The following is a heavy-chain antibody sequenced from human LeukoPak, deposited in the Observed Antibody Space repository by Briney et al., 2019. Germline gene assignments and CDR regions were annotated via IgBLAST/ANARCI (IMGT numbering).Heavy chain of an antibody. V-gene: IGHV4-59*01. D-gene: IGHD5-18*01. CDR1: GGSISSYY. CDR2: FFYSGST. Sequence: SETLSLTCTVSGGSISSYYWSWIRQPPGKGLEGIGYFFYSGSTNYNPSLKSRVTISVDTSKNQFSLKLSSVTAADTAVYYCARDVGPYTYGFDYWGQGTLVTVSS. J-gene: IGHJ4*02. CDR3: ARDVGPYTYGFDY.